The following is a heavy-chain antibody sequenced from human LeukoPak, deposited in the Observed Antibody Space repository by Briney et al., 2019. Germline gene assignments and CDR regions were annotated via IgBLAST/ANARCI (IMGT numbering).Heavy chain of an antibody. CDR1: GFTFSDYY. CDR2: ISSSGSTI. Sequence: PGGSLRLSCAASGFTFSDYYMSWIRQAPGKGLEWVSYISSSGSTIYYADSVKGRFTISRDNAKNSLYLQMNSLRAEDTAVYYCARAPYYYDSSGYSLHFDYWGQGTLVTVSS. D-gene: IGHD3-22*01. V-gene: IGHV3-11*04. CDR3: ARAPYYYDSSGYSLHFDY. J-gene: IGHJ4*02.